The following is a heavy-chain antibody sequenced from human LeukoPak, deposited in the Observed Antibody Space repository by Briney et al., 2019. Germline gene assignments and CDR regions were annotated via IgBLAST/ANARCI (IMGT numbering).Heavy chain of an antibody. CDR2: IYTSGST. J-gene: IGHJ6*03. Sequence: SETLSLTSTVSGGSISSYYWSWIRQPAGKGLEWIGRIYTSGSTNYNPSLKSRVTMSVDTSKNQFSLKLSSVTAADTAVYYCARAIEDSYGYKLYYYYYYMDVWGKGTTVTVSS. CDR1: GGSISSYY. CDR3: ARAIEDSYGYKLYYYYYYMDV. V-gene: IGHV4-4*07. D-gene: IGHD5-18*01.